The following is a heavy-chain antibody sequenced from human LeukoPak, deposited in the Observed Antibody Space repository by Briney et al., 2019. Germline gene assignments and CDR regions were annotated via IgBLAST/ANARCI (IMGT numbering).Heavy chain of an antibody. CDR3: ARDPVDTKTPYYFDY. Sequence: SVKVSFKASGGTFSSYTNSWVRQAPGQGLEWMGRIIPILGIANNAHTFQGRVTITADKSTSTAYMELRSLRSEDTAVYYCARDPVDTKTPYYFDYWGQGTLVTVSS. D-gene: IGHD5-18*01. CDR1: GGTFSSYT. J-gene: IGHJ4*02. CDR2: IIPILGIA. V-gene: IGHV1-69*04.